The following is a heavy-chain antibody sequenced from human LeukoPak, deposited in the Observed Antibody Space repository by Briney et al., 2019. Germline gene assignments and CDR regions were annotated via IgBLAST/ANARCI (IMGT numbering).Heavy chain of an antibody. V-gene: IGHV3-74*03. CDR3: ARDPRDYYYGMDV. Sequence: QPGGSLRLSCVASGVTSRNSWMHWVRQAPGKGLVWASRITIDGSSTTYADSVKGRFTISRDNSKNTLYLQMNSLRAEDTAVYYCARDPRDYYYGMDVWGQGTTVTVSS. CDR2: ITIDGSST. J-gene: IGHJ6*02. CDR1: GVTSRNSW.